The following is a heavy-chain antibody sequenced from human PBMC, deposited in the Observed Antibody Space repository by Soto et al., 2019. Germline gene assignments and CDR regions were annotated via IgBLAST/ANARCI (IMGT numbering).Heavy chain of an antibody. J-gene: IGHJ5*02. D-gene: IGHD2-15*01. V-gene: IGHV1-69*02. CDR3: ANSDIVVSSSTNVWFDP. CDR2: IIPILGFS. Sequence: QVQLVQSGAEVRKPGSSVKVSCKTTGGSITTQTISWVRQAPGQGLEWMGRIIPILGFSNYAETFQGRVSITAEKSANTAYLELNSLRSEETATYYCANSDIVVSSSTNVWFDPWGQGTLVTVSS. CDR1: GGSITTQT.